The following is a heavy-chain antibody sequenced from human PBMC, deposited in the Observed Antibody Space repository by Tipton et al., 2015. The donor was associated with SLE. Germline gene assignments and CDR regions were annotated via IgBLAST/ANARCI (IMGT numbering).Heavy chain of an antibody. V-gene: IGHV4-59*11. Sequence: TLSLTCTVSGGSISSHYWSWIRQPPGKGLEWIGYIYYSGSTNHNPSLKSRVTISVDTSKNQFSLKLSSVTAADTAVYYCARVGVSFDAFDIWGQGTMVTVSS. D-gene: IGHD3-10*01. CDR2: IYYSGST. CDR3: ARVGVSFDAFDI. J-gene: IGHJ3*02. CDR1: GGSISSHY.